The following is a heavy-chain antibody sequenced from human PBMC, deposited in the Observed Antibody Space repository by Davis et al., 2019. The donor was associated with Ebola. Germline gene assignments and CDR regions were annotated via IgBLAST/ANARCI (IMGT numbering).Heavy chain of an antibody. CDR1: GGSISSRSYY. CDR3: ADRDSSGYYYY. J-gene: IGHJ4*02. CDR2: IYYSGST. Sequence: MPSETLSLTCTVPGGSISSRSYYWGWIRQPPGKGLEWIGSIYYSGSTYYNPSLKSRVTISVDTSKNQFSLKLSSVTAADTAVYYCADRDSSGYYYYWGQGTLVTVSS. D-gene: IGHD3-22*01. V-gene: IGHV4-39*01.